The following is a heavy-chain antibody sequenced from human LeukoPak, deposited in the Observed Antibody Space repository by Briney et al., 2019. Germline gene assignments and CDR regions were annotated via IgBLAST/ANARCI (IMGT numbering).Heavy chain of an antibody. CDR3: AKCDSGYDPPDY. CDR2: ISYDGSNK. J-gene: IGHJ4*02. CDR1: GFTFSSYG. V-gene: IGHV3-30*18. Sequence: GGSLRLSCAASGFTFSSYGMHWVRQAPGKGLEWVAVISYDGSNKYYADSVKGRFTISRDNSKNTLYLQMNSLRAEDTAVYYCAKCDSGYDPPDYWGQGTLVTVSS. D-gene: IGHD5-12*01.